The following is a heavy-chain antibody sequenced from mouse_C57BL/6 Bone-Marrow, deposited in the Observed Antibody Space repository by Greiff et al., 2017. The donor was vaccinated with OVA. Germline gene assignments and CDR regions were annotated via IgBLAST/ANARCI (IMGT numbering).Heavy chain of an antibody. Sequence: ESGPGILQSSQTLSLTCSFSGFSLSTSGMGVSWIRQPSGKGLEWLAHIYWDDDKRYNPSLKSRLTISKDTSRNQVFLKITSVDTADTATYYSARRRLRYFEYWGPGATLTVSS. CDR1: GFSLSTSGMG. CDR2: IYWDDDK. D-gene: IGHD1-1*01. V-gene: IGHV8-12*01. J-gene: IGHJ2*01. CDR3: ARRRLRYFEY.